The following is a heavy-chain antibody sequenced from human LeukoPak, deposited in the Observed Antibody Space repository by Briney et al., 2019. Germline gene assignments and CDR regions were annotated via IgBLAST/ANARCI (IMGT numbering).Heavy chain of an antibody. CDR2: IGSSGINI. Sequence: GGSLRLSCAASGFTFSTYEMNWVRQAPGKGLEWIAYIGSSGINIYYGEYVKGRFTISRDNAKNSLYLQMNSLRDEDTAVYYCARPVPRGGFNWFDPWGQGTLVTVSS. CDR1: GFTFSTYE. D-gene: IGHD3-10*01. CDR3: ARPVPRGGFNWFDP. V-gene: IGHV3-48*03. J-gene: IGHJ5*02.